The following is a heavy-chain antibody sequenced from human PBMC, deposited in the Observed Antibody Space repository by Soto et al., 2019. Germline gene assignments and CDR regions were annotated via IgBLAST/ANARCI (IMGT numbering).Heavy chain of an antibody. V-gene: IGHV3-74*01. D-gene: IGHD2-2*01. J-gene: IGHJ4*02. Sequence: EVQLVESGGGSVQPGGSLSLSCAASGFDFTNAWMHWVRQAPGKGLVWVSHVNSDGSITTYADSVKGRFNISRHNAKTAVYLQMDGLRVEDTAVYYCTRDKASSSAVWGQGTLVPGSS. CDR3: TRDKASSSAV. CDR1: GFDFTNAW. CDR2: VNSDGSIT.